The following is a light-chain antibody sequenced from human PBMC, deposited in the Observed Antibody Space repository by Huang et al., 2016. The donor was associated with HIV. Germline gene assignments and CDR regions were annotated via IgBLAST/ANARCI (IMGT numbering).Light chain of an antibody. J-gene: IGKJ4*01. CDR3: QQLNSYPLT. CDR2: AAS. Sequence: IQLTQSPSSLSASVGDIVTITCRASQGISSYLALYQQKPGKAPKLLIYAASTLQSGVPSRFGGSGSGTDFTLTISSLQPEDFATYYCQQLNSYPLTFGEGPRWRSN. V-gene: IGKV1-9*01. CDR1: QGISSY.